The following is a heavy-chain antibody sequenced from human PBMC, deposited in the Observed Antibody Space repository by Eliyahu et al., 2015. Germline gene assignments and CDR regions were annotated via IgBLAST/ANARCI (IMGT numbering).Heavy chain of an antibody. CDR1: G. Sequence: QVQLVXSGGGVVQPGRXLRXSYGMPGVRQAPGKGLEWVAVISYDGSNKYYADSVKGRFTISRDNSKNTLYLQMNSLRAEDTAVYYCARRTSGSYHLDAFDIWGQGTMVTVSS. CDR2: ISYDGSNK. CDR3: ARRTSGSYHLDAFDI. D-gene: IGHD1-26*01. V-gene: IGHV3-30*03. J-gene: IGHJ3*02.